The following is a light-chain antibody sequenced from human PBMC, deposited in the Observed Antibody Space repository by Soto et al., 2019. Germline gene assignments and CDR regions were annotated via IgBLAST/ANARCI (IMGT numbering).Light chain of an antibody. Sequence: DIQMTQSPSSLSASLGDRVTITCRPSESIRNELNWFQQRPGKAPRLLIYDTFTLQSGVPSRFSGSVSGTEFSLTFSSRQAGDSAIYYCQQSFTTPWTFGQGTKVEI. J-gene: IGKJ1*01. V-gene: IGKV1-39*01. CDR3: QQSFTTPWT. CDR2: DTF. CDR1: ESIRNE.